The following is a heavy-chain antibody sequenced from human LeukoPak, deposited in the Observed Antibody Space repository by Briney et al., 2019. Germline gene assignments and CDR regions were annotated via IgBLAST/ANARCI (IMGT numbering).Heavy chain of an antibody. CDR3: ARDYAEDYGGNSGAPIDY. V-gene: IGHV3-74*01. Sequence: GGSLRLSCAASGFTFSSYWMHWVRQAPGKGLVWVSRINSDGSSTSYADSVKGRFTISRDNAKNTLYLQRNSLRAEDTAVYYCARDYAEDYGGNSGAPIDYWGQGTLVTVSS. J-gene: IGHJ4*02. D-gene: IGHD4-23*01. CDR1: GFTFSSYW. CDR2: INSDGSST.